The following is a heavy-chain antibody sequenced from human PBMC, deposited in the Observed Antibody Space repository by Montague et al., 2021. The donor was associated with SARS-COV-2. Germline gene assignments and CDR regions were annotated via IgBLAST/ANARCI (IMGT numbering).Heavy chain of an antibody. CDR3: ARGAPGY. V-gene: IGHV4-34*01. J-gene: IGHJ4*02. CDR2: INYGGGT. D-gene: IGHD1-1*01. CDR1: GGSFSGYH. Sequence: SETLSLTCAVYGGSFSGYHWTWIRQSPGGGLEWIGQINYGGGTKYNPSLRSRVTISIDTSKNQFSLKLTSVTAADTAVYYCARGAPGYWGQGTLVTVSS.